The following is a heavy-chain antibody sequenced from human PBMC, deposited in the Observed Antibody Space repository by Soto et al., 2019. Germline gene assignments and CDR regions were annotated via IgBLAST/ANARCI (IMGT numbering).Heavy chain of an antibody. J-gene: IGHJ6*02. V-gene: IGHV3-30-3*01. CDR3: ARGTTTSAFSVMDV. D-gene: IGHD1-1*01. Sequence: QVQLVESGGGVVQPGRSLRLSCAASGFTFSYHALNWVRQAPGKGLEWVAVISYDGDNKYIAEAVKGRLTISRDNPKNPVSLQMNSLRTEDTAMYFCARGTTTSAFSVMDVWGQGTKVTVSS. CDR2: ISYDGDNK. CDR1: GFTFSYHA.